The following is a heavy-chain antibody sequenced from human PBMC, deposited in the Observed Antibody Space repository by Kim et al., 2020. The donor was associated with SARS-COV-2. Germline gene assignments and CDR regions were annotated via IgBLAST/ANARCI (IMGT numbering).Heavy chain of an antibody. V-gene: IGHV3-9*01. J-gene: IGHJ4*02. CDR1: GFTFGDYA. D-gene: IGHD3-22*01. CDR3: AKDSDYGSSGYYPLCFDY. CDR2: ISWNSGSI. Sequence: GGSLRLSCAASGFTFGDYAMHWVRQAPGKGLEWVSGISWNSGSIGYADSVKGRFTISRDNAKNSLYLQMNSLRAEDTALYYCAKDSDYGSSGYYPLCFDYWGQGTLVTVSS.